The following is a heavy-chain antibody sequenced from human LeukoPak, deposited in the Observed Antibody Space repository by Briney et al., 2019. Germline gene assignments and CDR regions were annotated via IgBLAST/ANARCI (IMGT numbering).Heavy chain of an antibody. D-gene: IGHD1-14*01. V-gene: IGHV4-59*01. J-gene: IGHJ4*02. CDR2: IYHTGST. CDR3: ARGGIHDY. Sequence: PSETLSLTCTVSGGSISAYYWNWIRQSPGKGLEWIGYIYHTGSTKHNPSLKSRVTISVDTSKNQFSLKLTSVTAADTAVYYCARGGIHDYWGQGTLVTVSS. CDR1: GGSISAYY.